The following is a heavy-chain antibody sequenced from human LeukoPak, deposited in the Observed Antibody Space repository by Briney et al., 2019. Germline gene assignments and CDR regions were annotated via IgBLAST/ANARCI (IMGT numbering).Heavy chain of an antibody. J-gene: IGHJ3*02. CDR3: ARVKSYYYDTSDKDAFDI. D-gene: IGHD3-22*01. V-gene: IGHV1-8*03. CDR1: GYTFVRYD. Sequence: GASVKVSCRTSGYTFVRYDINWVRQATGQGLEWMGWMNPRSGNTGTAQKFQGRVTITRNTSISAVYMELSSLRSEDTAVYYCARVKSYYYDTSDKDAFDIWGQGTMVTVSS. CDR2: MNPRSGNT.